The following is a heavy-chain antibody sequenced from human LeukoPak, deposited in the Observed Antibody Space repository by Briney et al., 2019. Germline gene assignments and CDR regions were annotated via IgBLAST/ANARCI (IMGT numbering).Heavy chain of an antibody. D-gene: IGHD6-19*01. J-gene: IGHJ4*02. CDR2: IYTSGST. Sequence: PSETLSLTCTVSGGSISSYYWSWIRQPPGKGLEWIGRIYTSGSTNYNPSLKSRVIMSVDTSKNQFSLKLSSVTAADAAVYYCAREQASGWQFDYWGQGTLVTVSS. CDR1: GGSISSYY. V-gene: IGHV4-4*07. CDR3: AREQASGWQFDY.